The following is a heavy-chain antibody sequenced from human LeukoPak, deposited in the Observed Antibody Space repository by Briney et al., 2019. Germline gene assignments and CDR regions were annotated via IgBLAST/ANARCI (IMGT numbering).Heavy chain of an antibody. CDR3: ARRHSIGFVVVPAPFDY. D-gene: IGHD2-2*01. CDR2: IYYSGST. CDR1: GGSISSSSYY. J-gene: IGHJ4*02. V-gene: IGHV4-39*01. Sequence: KPSETLSLTCTVSGGSISSSSYYWGWIRQPPGKGLEWIGSIYYSGSTYYNPSLKSRVTISVDTSKNQFSLKLSSVTAADTAVYYCARRHSIGFVVVPAPFDYWGQGTLVTVSS.